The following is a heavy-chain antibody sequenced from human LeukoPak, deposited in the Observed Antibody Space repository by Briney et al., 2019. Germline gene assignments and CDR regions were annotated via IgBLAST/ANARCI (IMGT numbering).Heavy chain of an antibody. CDR2: ISGGDGST. D-gene: IGHD1-20*01. V-gene: IGHV3-23*01. Sequence: PGGSLRLSCAASGFAFYDYAMSWVRQPPGKGLEWVSLISGGDGSTYYADSVKGRFTISRDNAKNTLYLQMNSLRAEDTAVYYCASGCCSNNWNDGDYWGQGALVTVSS. CDR3: ASGCCSNNWNDGDY. J-gene: IGHJ4*02. CDR1: GFAFYDYA.